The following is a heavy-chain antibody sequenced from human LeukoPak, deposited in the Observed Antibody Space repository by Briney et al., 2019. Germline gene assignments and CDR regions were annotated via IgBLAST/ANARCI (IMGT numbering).Heavy chain of an antibody. J-gene: IGHJ6*02. CDR3: AKFPGECV. CDR1: GFTFSSYS. V-gene: IGHV3-23*01. CDR2: INRGGGGT. Sequence: GGSLRLSCGASGFTFSSYSMNWVRQAPGKGLEWVSAINRGGGGTYYADFVKGRFTISRDNSENTLYLQMNSLRAEDTATYYCAKFPGECVWGQGTTVTVSS. D-gene: IGHD3-10*01.